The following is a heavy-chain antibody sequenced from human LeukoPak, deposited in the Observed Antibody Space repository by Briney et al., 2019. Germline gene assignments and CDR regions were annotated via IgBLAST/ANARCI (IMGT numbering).Heavy chain of an antibody. J-gene: IGHJ4*02. Sequence: PSETLSLTCTVSGGSISSYYWSWIRQPPGKGLEWIGYIYYSGSTNYNPSLKSRVTISVDTSKNQFSLKLSSVTAADTAVYYCARGRSLDYWGQGTLVTVSS. CDR1: GGSISSYY. CDR2: IYYSGST. V-gene: IGHV4-59*01. CDR3: ARGRSLDY.